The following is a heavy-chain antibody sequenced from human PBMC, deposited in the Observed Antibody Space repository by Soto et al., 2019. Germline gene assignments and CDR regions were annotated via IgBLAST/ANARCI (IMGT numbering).Heavy chain of an antibody. CDR3: AKLAGFWSGYYDYYYYGMDV. J-gene: IGHJ6*02. CDR2: ISYDGSNK. D-gene: IGHD3-3*01. V-gene: IGHV3-30*18. Sequence: GGSLRLSCAASGFTFSSYGMHWVRQAPGKGLEWVAVISYDGSNKYYADSVKGRFTISRDNSKNTLYLQMNSLRAEDTAVYYCAKLAGFWSGYYDYYYYGMDVWGQGTTVTVSS. CDR1: GFTFSSYG.